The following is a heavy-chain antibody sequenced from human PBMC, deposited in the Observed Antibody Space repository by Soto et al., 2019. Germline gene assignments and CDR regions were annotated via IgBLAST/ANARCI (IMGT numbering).Heavy chain of an antibody. D-gene: IGHD1-26*01. CDR2: ISWNGDRT. J-gene: IGHJ4*01. CDR1: GGKCDDYS. CDR3: AKDRGRGQLLGFGY. Sequence: SQRVSTAAAGGKCDDYSGRWIIKAPGKGLEWVSLISWNGDRTYYADSVKGRFTISRDSSNNSLYLQMNSLRIEDSAFYYCAKDRGRGQLLGFGYWGHGPLVTVSS. V-gene: IGHV3-43*01.